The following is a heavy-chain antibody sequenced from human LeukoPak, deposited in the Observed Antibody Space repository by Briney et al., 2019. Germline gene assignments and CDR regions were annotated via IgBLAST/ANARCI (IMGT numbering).Heavy chain of an antibody. V-gene: IGHV4-39*01. CDR2: IYHGGST. J-gene: IGHJ4*02. D-gene: IGHD3-10*01. CDR3: ARLGDYDSGSGGY. CDR1: GGSINSRSYY. Sequence: SETLSLTCTVSGGSINSRSYYWGWIRQPPGKGLEWIGSIYHGGSTYYNPSLTSRVAILVDTSENQFSLRLSSVTAVDTAVYFCARLGDYDSGSGGYWGQGTLVTVS.